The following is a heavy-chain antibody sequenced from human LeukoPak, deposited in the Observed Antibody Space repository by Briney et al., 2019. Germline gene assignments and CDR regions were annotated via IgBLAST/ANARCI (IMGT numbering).Heavy chain of an antibody. Sequence: GGSLRLSCAASGFSFSQSWMTWVRQAPGKGLEWVAVISYDGSNKYYADSVKGRFTISRDNSKNTLYLQMNSLRAEDTAVYYCAKGTYSYGYPPDYWGQGTLVTVSS. CDR2: ISYDGSNK. V-gene: IGHV3-30*18. CDR3: AKGTYSYGYPPDY. CDR1: GFSFSQSW. J-gene: IGHJ4*02. D-gene: IGHD5-18*01.